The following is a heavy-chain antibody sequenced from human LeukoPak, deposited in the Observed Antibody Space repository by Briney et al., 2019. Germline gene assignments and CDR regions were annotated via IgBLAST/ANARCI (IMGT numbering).Heavy chain of an antibody. CDR1: GFTFSDYY. CDR2: ISSSGSTI. Sequence: GGSLRLSCAASGFTFSDYYMSWIRQALGKGLEWVSYISSSGSTIYYADSVKGRFTISRDNAKNSLYLQMNSLKTEDTAVYYCTTVEGSLHAFDIWGQGTMVTVPS. V-gene: IGHV3-11*01. J-gene: IGHJ3*02. CDR3: TTVEGSLHAFDI. D-gene: IGHD1-26*01.